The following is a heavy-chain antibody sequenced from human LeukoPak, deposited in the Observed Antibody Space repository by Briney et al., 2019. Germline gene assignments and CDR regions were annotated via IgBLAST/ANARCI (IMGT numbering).Heavy chain of an antibody. CDR1: GGSFSGYY. CDR2: IYYSGST. V-gene: IGHV4-59*01. Sequence: SETLSLTCAVYGGSFSGYYWSWIRQPPGKGLEWIGYIYYSGSTNYNPSLKSRLTISVDTSKNQLSLKLSSVTAADTAVYYCARTTVTTKPYYMDVWGKGTTVTVSS. D-gene: IGHD4-17*01. CDR3: ARTTVTTKPYYMDV. J-gene: IGHJ6*03.